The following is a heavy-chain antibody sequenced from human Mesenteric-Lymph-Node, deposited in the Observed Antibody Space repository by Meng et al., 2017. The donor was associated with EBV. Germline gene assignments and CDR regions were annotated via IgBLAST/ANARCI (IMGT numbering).Heavy chain of an antibody. CDR2: IFYGGYT. CDR3: ARMEFTYSWYFDL. Sequence: EPLQGAGPGVVKPSETLSLARAVAGPSIVICGYYCNLIRQSPGKGLELIGDIFYGGYTYYNLSLKSRVTISVDVSKNQFSLKLTSVTAADTAVYYCARMEFTYSWYFDLWGRGALVTVSS. CDR1: GPSIVICGYY. V-gene: IGHV4-30-4*01. J-gene: IGHJ2*01. D-gene: IGHD1-1*01.